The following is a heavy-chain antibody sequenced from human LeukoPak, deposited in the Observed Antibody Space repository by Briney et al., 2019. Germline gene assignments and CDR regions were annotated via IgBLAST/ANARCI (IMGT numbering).Heavy chain of an antibody. V-gene: IGHV4-4*07. Sequence: NSSETLSPTCTVSGGSISSYYWSWIRQPAGKGLEWIGRIYTSGSTNYNPSLKSRVTMSVDTSKNQFSLKLSSVTAADTAVYYCARVGQWFGELFFDYWGQGTLVTVSS. CDR3: ARVGQWFGELFFDY. CDR2: IYTSGST. D-gene: IGHD3-10*01. CDR1: GGSISSYY. J-gene: IGHJ4*02.